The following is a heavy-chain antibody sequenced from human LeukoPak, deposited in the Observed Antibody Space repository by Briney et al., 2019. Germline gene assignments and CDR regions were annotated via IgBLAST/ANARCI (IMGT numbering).Heavy chain of an antibody. D-gene: IGHD2-21*01. CDR2: INHSGST. CDR3: ARGFLYSGRWFDP. CDR1: GGSFSGYY. Sequence: SDTLSLTCAVYGGSFSGYYWSWIRQPPGKGLEWIGEINHSGSTNYNPSLKSRVTISVDTSKNQFSLKLSSVTAADTAVYYCARGFLYSGRWFDPWGQGTLVTVSS. V-gene: IGHV4-34*01. J-gene: IGHJ5*02.